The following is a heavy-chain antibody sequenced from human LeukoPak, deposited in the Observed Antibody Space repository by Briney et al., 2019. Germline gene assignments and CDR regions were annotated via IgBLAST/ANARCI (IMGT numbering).Heavy chain of an antibody. D-gene: IGHD3-10*01. CDR3: ARDQGYYDAFDV. Sequence: PSETLSLTCAVYGGSFSGYYWSWIRQPPGKGLEWIGEINHSGSTNYNPSLKSRVTISVDTSKNQFSLKLSSVTAADTAVYYCARDQGYYDAFDVWGQGTVVTVSS. V-gene: IGHV4-34*01. CDR1: GGSFSGYY. CDR2: INHSGST. J-gene: IGHJ3*01.